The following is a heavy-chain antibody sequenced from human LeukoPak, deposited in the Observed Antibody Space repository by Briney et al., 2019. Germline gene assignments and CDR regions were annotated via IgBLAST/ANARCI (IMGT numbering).Heavy chain of an antibody. CDR1: GGTFSSYA. CDR3: ARDPNSKVVPAARLTLNWFDP. J-gene: IGHJ5*02. Sequence: ASVNVSCKASGGTFSSYAISWVRQAPGQGLEWMGGIIPIFGTANYAQKFQGRVTITADESTSTAYMELSSLRSEDTAVYYCARDPNSKVVPAARLTLNWFDPWGQGTLVTVSS. V-gene: IGHV1-69*01. D-gene: IGHD2-2*01. CDR2: IIPIFGTA.